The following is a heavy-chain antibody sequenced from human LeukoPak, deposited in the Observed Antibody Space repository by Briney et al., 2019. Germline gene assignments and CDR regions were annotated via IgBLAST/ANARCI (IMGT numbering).Heavy chain of an antibody. CDR1: GGTFSSYA. CDR3: ARSDRTLYYFDY. CDR2: IIPILGIA. Sequence: GASVKVSCKASGGTFSSYAISWVRQAPGQGLEWMGRIIPILGIANYAQKFQGRVTITADKSTSSAYMELSSLRSEDTAVYYCARSDRTLYYFDYWGQGTLLTVSS. J-gene: IGHJ4*02. V-gene: IGHV1-69*04.